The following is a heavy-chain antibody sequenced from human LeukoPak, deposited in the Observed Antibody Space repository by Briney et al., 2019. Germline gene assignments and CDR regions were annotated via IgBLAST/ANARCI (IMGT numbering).Heavy chain of an antibody. CDR2: INSDARST. CDR1: GFTFSSQW. CDR3: VRGTAGY. J-gene: IGHJ4*02. D-gene: IGHD6-13*01. Sequence: GGSLRLSCVASGFTFSSQWMQWVRQAPGKGLVWVSHINSDARSTMYADSVKGRFTISRDNAKNTLYLQMNSLRVEDTAVYYCVRGTAGYWGQGTLVTVSS. V-gene: IGHV3-74*03.